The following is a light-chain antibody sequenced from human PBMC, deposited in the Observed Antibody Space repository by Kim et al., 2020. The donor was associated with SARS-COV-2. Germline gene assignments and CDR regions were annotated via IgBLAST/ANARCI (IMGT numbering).Light chain of an antibody. CDR3: GTWDSSLSAVV. Sequence: QSVLTQPPSVSAAPGQKVTISCSGSRSNIGSNPVSWYQQFPGTAPKLITYDNNKRPSGIPVRFSGSKSGTSATLGITGLQTGDEADYYCGTWDSSLSAVVFGGGTQLTVL. CDR2: DNN. V-gene: IGLV1-51*01. J-gene: IGLJ2*01. CDR1: RSNIGSNP.